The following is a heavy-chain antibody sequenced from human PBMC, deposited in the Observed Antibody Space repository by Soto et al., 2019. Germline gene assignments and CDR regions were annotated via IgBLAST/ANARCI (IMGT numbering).Heavy chain of an antibody. D-gene: IGHD6-25*01. CDR1: GYSISSGSY. Sequence: SETLSLTCTVSGYSISSGSYWAWIRQPPGKGPEWIASIYHGGTTFYNPSLKSRITISVDTSNNQFSLKLTSVTAADTAVYYCARTAEGDTPRTHWYFDLWGRGTPVTVSS. CDR2: IYHGGTT. CDR3: ARTAEGDTPRTHWYFDL. V-gene: IGHV4-38-2*02. J-gene: IGHJ2*01.